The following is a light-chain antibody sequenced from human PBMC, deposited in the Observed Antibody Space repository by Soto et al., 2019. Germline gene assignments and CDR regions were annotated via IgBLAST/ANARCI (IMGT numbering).Light chain of an antibody. CDR2: NAS. Sequence: DIQMTQSPSTLSASVGDRIIITCRASQSIRSWLAWYQQKPGKAPKLLIYNASSLESGVPSRFSGSGSGTEFTLTISSLQPDDSATYFCHQYSASHTFGGGTKVEIK. CDR1: QSIRSW. CDR3: HQYSASHT. V-gene: IGKV1-5*03. J-gene: IGKJ4*01.